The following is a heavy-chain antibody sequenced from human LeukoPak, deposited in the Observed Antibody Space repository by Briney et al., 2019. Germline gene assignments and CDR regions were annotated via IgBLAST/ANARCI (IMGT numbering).Heavy chain of an antibody. D-gene: IGHD2-2*02. V-gene: IGHV3-23*01. CDR1: GFTFSSYA. J-gene: IGHJ4*02. CDR3: ARDPRYCSSTSCYIGDY. CDR2: ISGSGGGT. Sequence: GGSLRLSCAASGFTFSSYAMSWVRQAPGKGLEWVSAISGSGGGTYYADSVKGRFTISRDNSKNSLYLQMNSLRAEDTAVYYCARDPRYCSSTSCYIGDYWGQGTLVTVSS.